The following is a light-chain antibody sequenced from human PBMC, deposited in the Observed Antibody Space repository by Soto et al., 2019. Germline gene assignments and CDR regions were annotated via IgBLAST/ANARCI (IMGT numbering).Light chain of an antibody. V-gene: IGKV3-11*01. J-gene: IGKJ2*01. Sequence: EIVLAQSPATLSVSPGDRVTLSCRASQSVSSSLAWYQQKSGQAPGLLVYEASKRATGIPARFSGSASGTDFTLTISSLEPEDSAVYYCQQGSAWPYTFGQGTKLEIK. CDR3: QQGSAWPYT. CDR1: QSVSSS. CDR2: EAS.